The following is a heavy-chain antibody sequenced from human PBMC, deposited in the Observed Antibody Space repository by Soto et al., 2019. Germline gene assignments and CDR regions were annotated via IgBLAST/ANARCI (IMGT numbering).Heavy chain of an antibody. CDR1: GYTFTSYD. J-gene: IGHJ3*02. CDR3: VRTYCSGGSCYFAPQAFDI. Sequence: ASVKVSCKASGYTFTSYDINWVRQATGQGLEWMGWMNPNSGNTGYAQNFQGRVTMTRNTSISTAYMELSSLRSEDTAVYYCVRTYCSGGSCYFAPQAFDISGQGTMVTVSS. D-gene: IGHD2-15*01. CDR2: MNPNSGNT. V-gene: IGHV1-8*01.